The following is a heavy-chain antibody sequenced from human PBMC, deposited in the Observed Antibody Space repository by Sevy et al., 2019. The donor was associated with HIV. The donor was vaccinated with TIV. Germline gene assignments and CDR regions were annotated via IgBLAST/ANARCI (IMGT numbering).Heavy chain of an antibody. CDR3: AKNRPPGGSLFSRHGMDV. D-gene: IGHD3-16*01. CDR2: ISSDGSYR. J-gene: IGHJ6*02. V-gene: IGHV3-30*18. CDR1: GFTFGTYD. Sequence: GGSQSLSCAASGFTFGTYDMHWVRQAPGKGLEWVAIISSDGSYRYHADSVRGRFSMSRDNSKNTMYLQISGLLIEDTAGYYCAKNRPPGGSLFSRHGMDVWGRGTTVTVSS.